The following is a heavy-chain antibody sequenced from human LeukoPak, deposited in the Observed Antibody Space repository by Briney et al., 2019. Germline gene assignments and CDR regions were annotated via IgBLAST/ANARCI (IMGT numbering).Heavy chain of an antibody. Sequence: SETLSLTCAVYGGSFSGYYWSWIRQPPGKGLEWIGEINHGGSTNYNPSLKSRVTISVDTSKNQFSLKLSSVAAADTAVYYCARTPRRVAVAGTGTFDYWGQGTLVTVSS. J-gene: IGHJ4*02. CDR2: INHGGST. CDR3: ARTPRRVAVAGTGTFDY. V-gene: IGHV4-34*01. D-gene: IGHD6-19*01. CDR1: GGSFSGYY.